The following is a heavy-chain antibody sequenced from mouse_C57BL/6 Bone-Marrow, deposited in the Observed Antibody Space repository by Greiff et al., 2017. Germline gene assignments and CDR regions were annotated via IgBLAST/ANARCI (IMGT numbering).Heavy chain of an antibody. V-gene: IGHV1-76*01. CDR3: ASPYYYGLYWYFDV. Sequence: QVQLQQSGAELVRPGASVKLSCKASGYTFTDYSINWVKQRPGQGLEWIARLYPGSGNTYYNEKFKGKATLTAEKSSSTAYMQLSSLTSEDSAVYFCASPYYYGLYWYFDVWGTGTTVTVSS. D-gene: IGHD1-1*01. CDR2: LYPGSGNT. J-gene: IGHJ1*03. CDR1: GYTFTDYS.